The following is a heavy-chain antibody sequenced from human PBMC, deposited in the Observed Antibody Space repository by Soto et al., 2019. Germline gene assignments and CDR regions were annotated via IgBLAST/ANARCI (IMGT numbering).Heavy chain of an antibody. CDR3: ARYGRRGPDYYYGMDA. D-gene: IGHD2-15*01. Sequence: SGPTLVNPTETLTLTCTVSGFSLNYGRMAVTWIRQSPGRALEWLAHIFSNDEKFYTTSLKSRLTISRDTSKSQVVLTMTNMDPVDTGTYYCARYGRRGPDYYYGMDAWGQGTTVTVSS. CDR2: IFSNDEK. V-gene: IGHV2-26*01. J-gene: IGHJ6*02. CDR1: GFSLNYGRMA.